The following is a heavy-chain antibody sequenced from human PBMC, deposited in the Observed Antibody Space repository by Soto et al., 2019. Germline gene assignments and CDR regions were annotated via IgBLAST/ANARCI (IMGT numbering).Heavy chain of an antibody. CDR3: SRDNVEMATIRFDY. CDR1: GGTFSSYT. Sequence: QVQLVQSGAEVKKPGSSVKVSCKASGGTFSSYTISWVRQAPGQGLEWMGRIIPILGIANHAQKFQGRVTTTADKPTSTAYIELSRLSSEDTAVYYCSRDNVEMATIRFDYWGQGTLVTVSS. V-gene: IGHV1-69*08. J-gene: IGHJ4*02. CDR2: IIPILGIA. D-gene: IGHD5-12*01.